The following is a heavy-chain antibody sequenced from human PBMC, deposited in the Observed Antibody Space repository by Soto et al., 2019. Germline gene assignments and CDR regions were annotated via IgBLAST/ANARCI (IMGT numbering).Heavy chain of an antibody. CDR3: TTDLGYYDSSGYYLFDY. CDR2: IKSKTDGGTT. D-gene: IGHD3-22*01. CDR1: GFTFSNTW. J-gene: IGHJ4*02. Sequence: XGSLRLSCAAAGFTFSNTWLSWVRQAPGKGLEWVGRIKSKTDGGTTDYAAPVKGRFTISRDDSKNTLYLQMNSLKTEDTAVYYCTTDLGYYDSSGYYLFDYWGQGTLVTVSS. V-gene: IGHV3-15*01.